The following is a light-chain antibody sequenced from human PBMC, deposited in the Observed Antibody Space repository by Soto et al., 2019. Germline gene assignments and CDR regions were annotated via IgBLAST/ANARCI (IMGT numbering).Light chain of an antibody. CDR3: QVWDRSSNHWV. J-gene: IGLJ3*02. Sequence: SYELAQPPSESVAPGQTATVTCGGRNIGSKSVHWCQQKPGQAPVLVVHDDSDRPSGIPGRFSGSNSGDTATLTISGVEAGDEADYYCQVWDRSSNHWVLGAGTKVTVL. V-gene: IGLV3-21*02. CDR1: NIGSKS. CDR2: DDS.